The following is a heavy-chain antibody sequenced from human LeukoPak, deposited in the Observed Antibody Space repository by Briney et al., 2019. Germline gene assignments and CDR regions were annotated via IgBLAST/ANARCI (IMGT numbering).Heavy chain of an antibody. V-gene: IGHV4-39*01. CDR3: ARLGDIRNFDY. CDR2: IYYSGST. D-gene: IGHD5-12*01. CDR1: GGSLSSSSYY. Sequence: PSETLSLTCTVSGGSLSSSSYYWGWIRQPPGKGLEWIGSIYYSGSTYYNPSLKSRVTISVDTSKNQFSLKLRSVTAADTAVYYCARLGDIRNFDYWGQGTLVTVSS. J-gene: IGHJ4*02.